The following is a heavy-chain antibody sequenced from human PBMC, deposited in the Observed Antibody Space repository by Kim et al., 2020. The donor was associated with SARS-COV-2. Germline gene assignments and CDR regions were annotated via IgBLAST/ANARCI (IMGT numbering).Heavy chain of an antibody. Sequence: SETLSLTCTVSGGSISSYYWSWIRQPPGKGLEWIGYIYYSGSTNYNPSLKSRVTISVDTSKNQFSLKLSSVTAADTAVYYCARHAYSGSYYGEKKLMDVWGQGTTVTVSS. J-gene: IGHJ6*02. CDR3: ARHAYSGSYYGEKKLMDV. CDR2: IYYSGST. CDR1: GGSISSYY. D-gene: IGHD1-26*01. V-gene: IGHV4-59*08.